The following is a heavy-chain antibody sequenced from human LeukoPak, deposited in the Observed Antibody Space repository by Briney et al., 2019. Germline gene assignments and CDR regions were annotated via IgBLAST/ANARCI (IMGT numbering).Heavy chain of an antibody. CDR1: GFTFSSYS. J-gene: IGHJ4*02. CDR2: ISRSSSYI. CDR3: ARAGYCSGGSCYHDFDY. V-gene: IGHV3-21*01. Sequence: KPGGSLRLSCAASGFTFSSYSMNWVRQAPGKGLEWVSSISRSSSYIYYADSVKGRFTISRDNAKNSLYLQMNSLRAEDTAVYYCARAGYCSGGSCYHDFDYWGQGTLVTVSS. D-gene: IGHD2-15*01.